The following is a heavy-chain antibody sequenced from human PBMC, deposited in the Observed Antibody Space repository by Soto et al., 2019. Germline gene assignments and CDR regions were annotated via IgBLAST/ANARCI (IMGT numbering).Heavy chain of an antibody. Sequence: ASVKVSCKASGYTFTSYGISWVRQAPGQGLEWMGWISAYNGNTNYAQKLQGRVTMTTDTSTSTAYMELRSLRSDDTAVYYCARDLIRKAIWYANPPLDYWGQGTLVTVSS. J-gene: IGHJ4*02. D-gene: IGHD6-13*01. V-gene: IGHV1-18*01. CDR1: GYTFTSYG. CDR2: ISAYNGNT. CDR3: ARDLIRKAIWYANPPLDY.